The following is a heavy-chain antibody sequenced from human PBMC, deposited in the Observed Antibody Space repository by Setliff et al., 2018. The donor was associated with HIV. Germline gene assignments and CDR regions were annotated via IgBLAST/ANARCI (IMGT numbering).Heavy chain of an antibody. CDR1: GYTFTSYP. V-gene: IGHV1-46*01. CDR3: ARNQGDSSGWYAGDY. CDR2: INTSGGSA. D-gene: IGHD6-19*01. Sequence: ASVKVSCKASGYTFTSYPMHWVRQAPGQGLEWMGVINTSGGSAGYAEKFRGRVTMTRDTSTSTVYMDLRNLRSEDTAVYYCARNQGDSSGWYAGDYWGHGTLVTVSS. J-gene: IGHJ4*01.